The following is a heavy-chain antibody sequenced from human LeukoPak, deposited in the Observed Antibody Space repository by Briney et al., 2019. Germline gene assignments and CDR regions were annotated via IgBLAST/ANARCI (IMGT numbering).Heavy chain of an antibody. V-gene: IGHV3-30*04. CDR1: GFTFSSYA. Sequence: PGGSLRLSCAASGFTFSSYAMHWVRQAPGKGLEWVAVISYDGSNKYYADSVKGRFTISRDNAENSLYLQMNSLRAEDTAVYYCARSFAYWGQGTLVTVSS. CDR3: ARSFAY. J-gene: IGHJ4*02. CDR2: ISYDGSNK.